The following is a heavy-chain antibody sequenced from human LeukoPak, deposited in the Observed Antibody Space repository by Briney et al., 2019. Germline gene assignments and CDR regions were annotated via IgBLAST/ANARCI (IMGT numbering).Heavy chain of an antibody. V-gene: IGHV3-48*03. CDR2: KPRGRNNI. Sequence: PGGSLRLSCAASEFVFSNEVNWFRQAPGKGLEWISYKPRGRNNIYYSDSVKGRFTISRDNAKNSLYLQMNSLRAEDTAVYYCARDRWRPANYYGMDVWGQGTTVTVSS. J-gene: IGHJ6*02. CDR3: ARDRWRPANYYGMDV. D-gene: IGHD3-16*02. CDR1: EFVFSNE.